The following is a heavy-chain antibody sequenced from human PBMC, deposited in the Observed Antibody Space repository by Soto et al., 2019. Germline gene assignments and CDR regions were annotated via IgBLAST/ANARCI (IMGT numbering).Heavy chain of an antibody. CDR2: IYYTGIT. V-gene: IGHV4-31*03. CDR1: GGSITSGGYY. CDR3: AQREGAVQGWFDP. D-gene: IGHD1-1*01. J-gene: IGHJ5*02. Sequence: PSETLSLTCTVSGGSITSGGYYWSWLRQLPGKGLEWIGYIYYTGITYYNPSLKSRVTISVDTSKNQFFVKLSSVTAADTAVYYCAQREGAVQGWFDPWGQGTLVTVSS.